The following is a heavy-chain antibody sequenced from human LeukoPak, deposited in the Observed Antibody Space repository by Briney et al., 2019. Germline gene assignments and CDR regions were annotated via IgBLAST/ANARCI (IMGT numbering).Heavy chain of an antibody. V-gene: IGHV4-34*01. CDR3: ARVGSDRYGEENKNWFDP. J-gene: IGHJ5*02. D-gene: IGHD4-17*01. CDR2: MNHSGST. Sequence: SETLSLTCAVYGGSFSGYYWSWIRQPPGKGLEWVGEMNHSGSTNYNPSLKRRGTISVDTSKNQFSLKLSSVTAADTAVYYCARVGSDRYGEENKNWFDPWGQGTLVTVSS. CDR1: GGSFSGYY.